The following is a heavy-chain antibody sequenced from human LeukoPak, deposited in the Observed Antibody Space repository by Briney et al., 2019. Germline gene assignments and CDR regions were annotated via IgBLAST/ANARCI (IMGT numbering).Heavy chain of an antibody. J-gene: IGHJ4*02. V-gene: IGHV1-46*01. D-gene: IGHD3-22*01. CDR1: GYTFTSYY. CDR2: INPSGGST. CDR3: VLGDYYDSSGYYYSSLDY. Sequence: ASVKVSCKASGYTFTSYYMHWVRQAPGQGLEWMGIINPSGGSTSYARKFQGRVTMTRDTSTSTVYMELSSLRSEDTAVYYCVLGDYYDSSGYYYSSLDYWGQGTLVTVSS.